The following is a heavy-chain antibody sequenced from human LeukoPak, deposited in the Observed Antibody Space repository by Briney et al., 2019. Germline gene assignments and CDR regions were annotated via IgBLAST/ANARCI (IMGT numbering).Heavy chain of an antibody. CDR2: INHSGST. CDR1: GGSFSGYY. J-gene: IGHJ4*02. D-gene: IGHD3-3*01. CDR3: XRXNDDLHDY. V-gene: IGHV4-34*01. Sequence: SETLSLTCAVYGGSFSGYYWSWIRQPPGKGLEWIGEINHSGSTNYNPSLKSRVTISVDTSKNQFSLKLSSVTAADTAVYYXXRXNDDLHDYWGQGTLVTVSS.